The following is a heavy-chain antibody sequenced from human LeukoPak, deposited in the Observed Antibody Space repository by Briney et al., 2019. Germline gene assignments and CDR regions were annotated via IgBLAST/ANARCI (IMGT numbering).Heavy chain of an antibody. J-gene: IGHJ5*02. CDR2: IIPILGIA. CDR3: AKQTGA. V-gene: IGHV1-69*04. Sequence: SVKVSCKASARTFSSYATSWDRQAPKQGLAWMGRIIPILGIANYAQKFQGRVTITADKSTSTAYMELSSLRSEDTAVYYCAKQTGAWGEGTLVTVSS. CDR1: ARTFSSYA. D-gene: IGHD7-27*01.